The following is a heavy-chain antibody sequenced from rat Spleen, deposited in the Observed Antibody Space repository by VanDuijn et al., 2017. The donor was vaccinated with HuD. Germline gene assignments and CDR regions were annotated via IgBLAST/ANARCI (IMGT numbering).Heavy chain of an antibody. V-gene: IGHV5-27*01. CDR2: INIGGDNT. J-gene: IGHJ2*01. D-gene: IGHD1-12*02. CDR1: GFAFRNYG. CDR3: TTDTFYDGSYYPGGFDY. Sequence: EVQLVESGGGLVEPGRSLKLSCAASGFAFRNYGMAWVRQTLTKGLEWVAFINIGGDNTYYRDSVKGRFTISRDNAKSTLYLQLDSLRSDDTATYYCTTDTFYDGSYYPGGFDYWGQGVMVTVSS.